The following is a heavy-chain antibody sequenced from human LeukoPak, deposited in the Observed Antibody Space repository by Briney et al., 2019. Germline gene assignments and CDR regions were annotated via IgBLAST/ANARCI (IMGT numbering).Heavy chain of an antibody. J-gene: IGHJ3*02. V-gene: IGHV1-2*02. CDR2: INPNSGGT. CDR1: GYTFTGYY. Sequence: ASVKVSCKASGYTFTGYYMHWVRQAPGQGLEWMGWINPNSGGTNYAQKFQGRVTMTRDTSISTAYMELSRLRSDDTAVYYCARATAFLLWFGESMGAFDIWGQGTMVTVSS. CDR3: ARATAFLLWFGESMGAFDI. D-gene: IGHD3-10*01.